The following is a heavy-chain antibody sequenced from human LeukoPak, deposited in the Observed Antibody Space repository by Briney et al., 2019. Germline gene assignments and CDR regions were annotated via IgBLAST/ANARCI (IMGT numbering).Heavy chain of an antibody. V-gene: IGHV3-74*01. Sequence: GGSLRLSCAASGFTFSSYWMHWVRQAPGKGLVWVSRINSDGSSTSYADSVKGRFTISRDNAKNTLYLQMNSLRAEDTAVYYCATRVNSGWSFDYWGQGALVTVSS. J-gene: IGHJ4*02. CDR2: INSDGSST. CDR1: GFTFSSYW. CDR3: ATRVNSGWSFDY. D-gene: IGHD6-19*01.